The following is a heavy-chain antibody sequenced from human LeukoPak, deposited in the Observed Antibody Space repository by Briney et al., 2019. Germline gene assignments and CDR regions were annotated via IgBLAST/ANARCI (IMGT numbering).Heavy chain of an antibody. J-gene: IGHJ4*02. V-gene: IGHV3-7*01. CDR3: ARGQLYYDSSGFDY. CDR1: EFTFTSYE. CDR2: IKQDGSEI. D-gene: IGHD3-22*01. Sequence: PGGSLRLSCAASEFTFTSYEMNWVRQAPGKGLEWVANIKQDGSEIYYVDSVKGRFTISRDNAKNSLYLQMNSLRAEDTAVYYCARGQLYYDSSGFDYWGQGTLVTVSS.